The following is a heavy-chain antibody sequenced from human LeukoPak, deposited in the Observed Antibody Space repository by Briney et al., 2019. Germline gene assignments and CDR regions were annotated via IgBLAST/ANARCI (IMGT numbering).Heavy chain of an antibody. D-gene: IGHD3-22*01. CDR3: ARDETYDYESNGYLDF. Sequence: GGSLRLSCAASGFPFSSYWMSWVRQAPGKGLEWVANIRHDGSETYYVDSLRGRFTISRDNAKNLVYLQMSSLRAEDTAISYCARDETYDYESNGYLDFWGQGTVVTVSS. CDR1: GFPFSSYW. CDR2: IRHDGSET. V-gene: IGHV3-7*01. J-gene: IGHJ4*02.